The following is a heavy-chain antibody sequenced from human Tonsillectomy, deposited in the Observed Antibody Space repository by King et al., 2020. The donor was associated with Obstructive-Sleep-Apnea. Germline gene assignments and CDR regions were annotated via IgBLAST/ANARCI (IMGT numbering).Heavy chain of an antibody. Sequence: VQLVESGGGLVQPGESLRLSCAASGFTFSNYAMSWVRQAPGKGLEWVAVISYDGSNKYYADSVKGRFTISRDNSKNTLDLQMNRLRAEDTAVYYCAKGSGGSCYSRVDYWGQGALVTVSS. V-gene: IGHV3-30*18. D-gene: IGHD2-15*01. CDR1: GFTFSNYA. CDR2: ISYDGSNK. J-gene: IGHJ4*02. CDR3: AKGSGGSCYSRVDY.